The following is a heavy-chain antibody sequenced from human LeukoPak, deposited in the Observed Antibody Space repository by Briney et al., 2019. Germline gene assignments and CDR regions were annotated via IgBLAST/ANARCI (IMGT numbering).Heavy chain of an antibody. Sequence: SETLSLTCAVYGGSFSGYYWSWIRQPPGKGLEWIGSIYHSGSTYYNPSLKSRVTISVDTSKNQFSLKLSSVTAADTAVYYCARDPVGAYYYYYMDVWGKGTTVTVSS. CDR1: GGSFSGYY. D-gene: IGHD1-26*01. CDR2: IYHSGST. J-gene: IGHJ6*03. CDR3: ARDPVGAYYYYYMDV. V-gene: IGHV4-34*01.